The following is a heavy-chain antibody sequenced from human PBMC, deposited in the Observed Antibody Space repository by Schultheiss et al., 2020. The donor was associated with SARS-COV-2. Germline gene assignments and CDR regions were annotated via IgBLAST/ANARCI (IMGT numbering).Heavy chain of an antibody. V-gene: IGHV3-15*07. D-gene: IGHD2-15*01. J-gene: IGHJ3*02. CDR2: IKRKTDGGTT. Sequence: GGSLRLSCVASGFTFSSYGMHWVRQSPGKGLEWVGRIKRKTDGGTTDYAAPVKGRFTISRDDSKNTLYLQMNSLKTEDTAVYYCTSSGCSDGSCYSIWGQGTMVTVSS. CDR1: GFTFSSYG. CDR3: TSSGCSDGSCYSI.